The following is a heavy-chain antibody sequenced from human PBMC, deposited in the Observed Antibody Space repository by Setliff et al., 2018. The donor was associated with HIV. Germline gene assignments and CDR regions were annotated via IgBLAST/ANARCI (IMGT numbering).Heavy chain of an antibody. CDR1: GGSMSTHY. V-gene: IGHV4-59*11. CDR3: ASGSPFDGFDM. D-gene: IGHD1-26*01. CDR2: IYTTGST. Sequence: ASETLSLTCTVSGGSMSTHYWSWIRQTPGKGLEWIGHIYTTGSTHYNPSLRSRVTISIDTSKSHFSLRLKSVTAADTALYYCASGSPFDGFDMWGQGTTVTVSS. J-gene: IGHJ3*02.